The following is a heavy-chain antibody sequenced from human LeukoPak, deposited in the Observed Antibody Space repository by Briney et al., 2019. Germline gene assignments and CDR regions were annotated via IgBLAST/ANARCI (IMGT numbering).Heavy chain of an antibody. V-gene: IGHV3-48*02. CDR1: GFTFSSYS. CDR2: ISSSSTI. D-gene: IGHD6-6*01. J-gene: IGHJ6*02. Sequence: GGSLRLSCAASGFTFSSYSMNWVRQAPGKGLEWVSYISSSSTIYYADSVKGRFTISRDNAKNSLYLQMNSLRDEDTAVYYCARDFSSSSVYYYYYYGMDVWGQGTTVTVSS. CDR3: ARDFSSSSVYYYYYYGMDV.